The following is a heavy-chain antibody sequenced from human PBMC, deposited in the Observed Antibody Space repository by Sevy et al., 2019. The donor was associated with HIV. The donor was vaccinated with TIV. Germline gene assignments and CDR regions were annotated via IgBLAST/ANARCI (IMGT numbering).Heavy chain of an antibody. CDR2: ISSSSSYI. CDR3: ARDWGVGNYRAMDV. CDR1: GFTFSSYS. Sequence: GSLRLSCAASGFTFSSYSMNWVRQAPGKGLEWVSSISSSSSYIYYADSAKGRFTISRDNAKNSLYLQMNSLRAEDTAVYYCARDWGVGNYRAMDVWGPGTTVTVSS. V-gene: IGHV3-21*01. J-gene: IGHJ6*02. D-gene: IGHD3-16*01.